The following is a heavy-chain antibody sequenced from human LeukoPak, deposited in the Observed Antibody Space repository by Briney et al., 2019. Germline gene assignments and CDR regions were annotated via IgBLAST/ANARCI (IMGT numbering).Heavy chain of an antibody. D-gene: IGHD2-2*01. CDR2: FNAYNGDT. CDR1: GYTFTNYG. CDR3: ARGGPAAPGTYYYYYMDV. J-gene: IGHJ6*03. Sequence: ASVKVSFKASGYTFTNYGVSWVRQAPGQGLEWIGWFNAYNGDTHYAQNLQGRLTMTTDTSTSMAFMELRSLRPDDTAEYYCARGGPAAPGTYYYYYMDVWGRGTTVTVSS. V-gene: IGHV1-18*01.